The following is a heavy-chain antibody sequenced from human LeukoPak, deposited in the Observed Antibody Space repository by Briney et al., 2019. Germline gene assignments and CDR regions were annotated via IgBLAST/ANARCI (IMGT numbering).Heavy chain of an antibody. Sequence: SETLSLTCSVSGGSISSSNYYWSWIRQPPGKGLEWIGYIYYSGSTNYNPSLKSRVTISVDTSKNQFSLKLSSVTAADTAVYYCARGWVRFDAFDIWGQGTMVTVSS. D-gene: IGHD5-12*01. V-gene: IGHV4-61*01. J-gene: IGHJ3*02. CDR3: ARGWVRFDAFDI. CDR1: GGSISSSNYY. CDR2: IYYSGST.